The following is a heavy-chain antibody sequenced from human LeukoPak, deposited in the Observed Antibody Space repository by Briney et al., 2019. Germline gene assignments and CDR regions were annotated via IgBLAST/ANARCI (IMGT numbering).Heavy chain of an antibody. CDR3: AEDRTVGASYWYFDL. J-gene: IGHJ2*01. CDR2: ISSSGSGGNT. CDR1: GVTLSIYA. V-gene: IGHV3-23*01. D-gene: IGHD1-26*01. Sequence: GGSLRLSCAASGVTLSIYAMSWARQAPGKGLEWVSGISSSGSGGNTYYADSVKGRFTISRDSSKNTLFLHMNTLRAEDTAIYYCAEDRTVGASYWYFDLWGRGTLVTVSS.